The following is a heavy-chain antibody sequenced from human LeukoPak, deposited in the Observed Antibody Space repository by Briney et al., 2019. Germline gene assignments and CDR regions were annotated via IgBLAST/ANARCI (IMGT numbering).Heavy chain of an antibody. CDR3: ARATTTVTVNNWFDP. Sequence: GGSLRLSCAASGFTFSGYWMTWVRQGLGKGLEWVANIKQDGSEKYYVDSVKGRFTISRDNAKNSMYLQMNSLRAEDTAVYYCARATTTVTVNNWFDPWGQGTLVTVSS. CDR1: GFTFSGYW. V-gene: IGHV3-7*04. J-gene: IGHJ5*02. CDR2: IKQDGSEK. D-gene: IGHD4-17*01.